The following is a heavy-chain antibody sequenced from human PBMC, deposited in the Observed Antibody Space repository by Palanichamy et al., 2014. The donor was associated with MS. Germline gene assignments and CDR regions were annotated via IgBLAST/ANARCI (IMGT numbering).Heavy chain of an antibody. V-gene: IGHV3-23*01. CDR1: GFDFRSNA. CDR2: IGSDISLT. D-gene: IGHD1-14*01. CDR3: TKEITGVPAEV. Sequence: VQLLESGGGLVXPGGSLRLSCAASGFDFRSNAMGWVRQAPGKGLEWVSAIGSDISLTYYAASAQGRFTVSRDNSQDMVFLQMNSLWAEDTAIYYCTKEITGVPAEVWGQGTLVTVAS. J-gene: IGHJ1*01.